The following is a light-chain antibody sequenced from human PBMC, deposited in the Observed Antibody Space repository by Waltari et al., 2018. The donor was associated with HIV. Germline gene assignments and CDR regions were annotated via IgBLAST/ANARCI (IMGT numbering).Light chain of an antibody. V-gene: IGKV3-20*01. CDR2: GAS. CDR3: QQFGNSPWT. J-gene: IGKJ1*01. CDR1: QSVRSTS. Sequence: EIVLTQSPGTLSVSPGERATLSCRASQSVRSTSLAWYQQKPGQAPRLLIYGASSRATGFSDRFSGSGSGTDFTLTISRLEPEDFAVYYCQQFGNSPWTFGQGTKVEIK.